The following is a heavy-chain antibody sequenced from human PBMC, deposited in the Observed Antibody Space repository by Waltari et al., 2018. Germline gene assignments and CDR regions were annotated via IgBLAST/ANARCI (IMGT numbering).Heavy chain of an antibody. J-gene: IGHJ5*02. CDR1: GGSISGFY. D-gene: IGHD2-2*01. V-gene: IGHV4-59*01. CDR3: ARLGGDRFGSLRHCGPASCTTWIDP. CDR2: IFYTGNT. Sequence: VLLEESGPGLVKPSETLSLTCTVSGGSISGFYWTRIRQPPGKGLEYIGYIFYTGNTNYNPSLKSRVIISVDTSRNQFSLKMRSLTAADTAVYYCARLGGDRFGSLRHCGPASCTTWIDPWGRGTLVTVSS.